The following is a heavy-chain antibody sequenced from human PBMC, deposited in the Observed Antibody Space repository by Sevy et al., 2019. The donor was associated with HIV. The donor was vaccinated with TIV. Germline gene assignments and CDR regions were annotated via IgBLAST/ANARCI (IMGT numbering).Heavy chain of an antibody. Sequence: SETLSLTCTVSGGSISSGDYYWSWIRQPPGKVLQWIGYIYYSGSTYYNPSLKSRVTISVDTSKNQFSLKLSSVTAADTAVYYCARAGKYDFWSGYLTPPEWFDPWGQGTLVTVSS. D-gene: IGHD3-3*01. J-gene: IGHJ5*02. CDR2: IYYSGST. V-gene: IGHV4-30-4*01. CDR1: GGSISSGDYY. CDR3: ARAGKYDFWSGYLTPPEWFDP.